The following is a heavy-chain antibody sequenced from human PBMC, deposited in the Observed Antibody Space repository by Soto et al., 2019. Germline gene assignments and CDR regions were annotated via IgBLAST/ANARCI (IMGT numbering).Heavy chain of an antibody. CDR2: TYYRSKWYN. Sequence: SQTLSLTCAISGDSVSSNSAAWNWLRQSPSRGLEWLGRTYYRSKWYNDYAVSVKSRITINPDTSKNQFSLQLNSVTPEDTAVYYCARDYSSSPDYYYYGMDVWGQGTTVTVSS. CDR3: ARDYSSSPDYYYYGMDV. D-gene: IGHD6-6*01. J-gene: IGHJ6*02. CDR1: GDSVSSNSAA. V-gene: IGHV6-1*01.